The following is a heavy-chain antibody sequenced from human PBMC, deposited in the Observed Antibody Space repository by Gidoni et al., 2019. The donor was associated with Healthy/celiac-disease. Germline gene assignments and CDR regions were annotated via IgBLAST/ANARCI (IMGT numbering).Heavy chain of an antibody. CDR2: INHSGST. V-gene: IGHV4-34*01. CDR1: GGSFSGYY. J-gene: IGHJ4*02. D-gene: IGHD6-13*01. Sequence: QVQLQQWGAGLLKPSETLSLTCAVYGGSFSGYYWSWIRQPPGKGLEWSGEINHSGSTNYNPSLKSRVTTSVDTSKNQFSLKLSSVTAADTAVYYCARGPRGSSSWYAFDYWGQGTLVTVSS. CDR3: ARGPRGSSSWYAFDY.